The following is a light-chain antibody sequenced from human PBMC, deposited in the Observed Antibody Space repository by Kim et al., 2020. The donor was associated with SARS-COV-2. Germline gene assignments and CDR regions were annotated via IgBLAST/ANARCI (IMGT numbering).Light chain of an antibody. V-gene: IGKV1-39*01. Sequence: GDRVTITCRTRQTMNNYLNWYQQTPRRAPKLLIYASSTLQDWVPSRFSGNRSGTDYTLTISSQQPEDFATYLCQQSYSVPIFGQGTRLEIK. CDR3: QQSYSVPI. CDR1: QTMNNY. CDR2: ASS. J-gene: IGKJ5*01.